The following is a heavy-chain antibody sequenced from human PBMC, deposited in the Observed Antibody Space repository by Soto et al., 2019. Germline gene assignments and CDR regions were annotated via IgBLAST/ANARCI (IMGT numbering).Heavy chain of an antibody. Sequence: VGSLRLSCAASGFTFSSYAMSWVRQAPGKGLEWVSAISGSGGSTYYADSVKGRFTISRDNSKNTLYLQMNSLRAEDTAVYYCATLEVTMIVAPFDYWGQGTLVTVSS. V-gene: IGHV3-23*01. CDR1: GFTFSSYA. CDR2: ISGSGGST. D-gene: IGHD3-22*01. J-gene: IGHJ4*02. CDR3: ATLEVTMIVAPFDY.